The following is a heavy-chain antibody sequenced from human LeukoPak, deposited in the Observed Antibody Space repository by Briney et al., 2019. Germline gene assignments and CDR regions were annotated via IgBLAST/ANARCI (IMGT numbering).Heavy chain of an antibody. CDR3: ARKREGPTTGIDY. CDR2: IYSSGSS. D-gene: IGHD1-26*01. CDR1: GGSISSTNSY. V-gene: IGHV4-39*07. Sequence: SETLSLTCTVSGGSISSTNSYWGWIRQSPRTGLEWIGNIYSSGSSYYNPTLKSRVTISIDTSENQFSLKLTSVTAADTAVYYCARKREGPTTGIDYWGQGTLVTVSS. J-gene: IGHJ4*02.